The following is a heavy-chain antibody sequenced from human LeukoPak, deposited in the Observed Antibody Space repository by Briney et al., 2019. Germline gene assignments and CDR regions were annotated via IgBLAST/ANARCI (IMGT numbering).Heavy chain of an antibody. CDR3: AREGIVVVPAAILYNWFDP. V-gene: IGHV4-39*07. CDR1: GGSISSSSYY. CDR2: IYYSGST. Sequence: SETLSLTCTISGGSISSSSYYWGWIRQPPGKGLEWIGSIYYSGSTYYNPSLKSRVTISVDTSKNQFSLKLSSVTAADTAVYYCAREGIVVVPAAILYNWFDPWGQGALVTVSS. D-gene: IGHD2-2*01. J-gene: IGHJ5*02.